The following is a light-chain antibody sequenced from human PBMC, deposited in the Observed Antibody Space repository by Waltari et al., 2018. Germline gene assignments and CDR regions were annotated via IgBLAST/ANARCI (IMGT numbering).Light chain of an antibody. J-gene: IGLJ2*01. CDR3: GTWDSSLSAAV. V-gene: IGLV1-51*01. Sequence: QSVLTQPPSVSASPGQKVTISCSGISSTIGHNYVSWYQQLPGTAPKLLIYDTHKRPSGIPARFSGSKSGTSATLGITGLQTGDEADYYCGTWDSSLSAAVFGGGTKLTVL. CDR2: DTH. CDR1: SSTIGHNY.